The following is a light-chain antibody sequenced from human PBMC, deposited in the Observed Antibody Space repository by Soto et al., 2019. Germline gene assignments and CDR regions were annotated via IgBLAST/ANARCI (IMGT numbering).Light chain of an antibody. V-gene: IGKV1-5*03. CDR2: EAS. Sequence: DIQMTQSPSTLSASVGDRVTITCRASQNVNKWLAWYQQKPGKAPKLLIYEASILEGGVPSRFSGSGSGTEFTLTISSLQPDDSATDYCQQYNSYSMYSFGQGTKLETK. J-gene: IGKJ2*03. CDR1: QNVNKW. CDR3: QQYNSYSMYS.